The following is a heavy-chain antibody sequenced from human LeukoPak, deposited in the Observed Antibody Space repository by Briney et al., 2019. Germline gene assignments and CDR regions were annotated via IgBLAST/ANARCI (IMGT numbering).Heavy chain of an antibody. CDR2: ISGSGGST. CDR3: AKEAVRHYYDSSGGDFQH. CDR1: GFTFSSYA. Sequence: GGSLRLSCAASGFTFSSYAMSWVRQAPGKGLEWVSAISGSGGSTYYADSVKGRFTISRDNSKNTLYLQMNSLRAGDTAVYYCAKEAVRHYYDSSGGDFQHWGQGTLVTVSS. D-gene: IGHD3-22*01. J-gene: IGHJ1*01. V-gene: IGHV3-23*01.